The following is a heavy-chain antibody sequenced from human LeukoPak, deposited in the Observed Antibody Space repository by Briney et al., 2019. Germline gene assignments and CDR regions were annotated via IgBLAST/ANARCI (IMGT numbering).Heavy chain of an antibody. D-gene: IGHD1-26*01. V-gene: IGHV4-30-2*01. J-gene: IGHJ3*02. CDR3: ARDIVGVAEPPYAFDI. CDR2: IYDSGST. CDR1: GGSISSGDSY. Sequence: PSQTLFLTCTVSGGSISSGDSYWSWIRQPPGEGLEWIGYIYDSGSTFYNPSLKSRVTISVDRSKNQLSLKLSSVTAADTAVYYCARDIVGVAEPPYAFDIWGQGTMVTVSS.